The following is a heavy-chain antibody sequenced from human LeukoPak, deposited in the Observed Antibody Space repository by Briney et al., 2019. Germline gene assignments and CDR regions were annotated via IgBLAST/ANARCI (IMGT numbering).Heavy chain of an antibody. V-gene: IGHV3-21*06. J-gene: IGHJ6*03. Sequence: GGSLRLSCAASGFTFSSYEMNWVRQAPGKGPEWVSSITSSSSYIYYADSVKGRFTISRDNAKNSPYLQMDSLRVEDTAVYYCARDPYSGSYGPYYYYMDVWGEGTTVTISS. CDR2: ITSSSSYI. CDR3: ARDPYSGSYGPYYYYMDV. D-gene: IGHD1-26*01. CDR1: GFTFSSYE.